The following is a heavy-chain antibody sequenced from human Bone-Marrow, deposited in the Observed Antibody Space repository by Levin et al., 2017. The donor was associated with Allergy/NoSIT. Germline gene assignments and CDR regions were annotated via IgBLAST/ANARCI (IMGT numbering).Heavy chain of an antibody. CDR1: GFTFDDYA. CDR3: AKDKNEGIAAAGNFDI. CDR2: ISWNSGSI. D-gene: IGHD6-13*01. Sequence: PGGSLRLSCAASGFTFDDYAMHWVRQAPGKGLEWVSGISWNSGSIGYADSVKGRFTISRDNAKNSLYLQMNSLRAEDTALYYCAKDKNEGIAAAGNFDIWGQGTMVTVSS. J-gene: IGHJ3*02. V-gene: IGHV3-9*01.